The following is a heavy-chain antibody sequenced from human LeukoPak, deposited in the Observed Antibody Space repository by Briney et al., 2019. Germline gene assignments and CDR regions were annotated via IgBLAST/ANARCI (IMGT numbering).Heavy chain of an antibody. D-gene: IGHD2-2*01. V-gene: IGHV1-46*01. Sequence: GASVKVSCKASGYTFTSYYMHWVRQAPGQGLEWMGIINPSGGSTSYAQKFQGRVTMTRDTSTSTVYMELSSLRSEDTAVYYCARGHPRIPANQQYCSSTSCPRQPDYWGQGTLVTVSS. J-gene: IGHJ4*02. CDR1: GYTFTSYY. CDR3: ARGHPRIPANQQYCSSTSCPRQPDY. CDR2: INPSGGST.